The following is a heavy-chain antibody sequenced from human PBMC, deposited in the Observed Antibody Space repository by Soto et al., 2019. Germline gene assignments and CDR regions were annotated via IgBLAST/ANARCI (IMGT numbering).Heavy chain of an antibody. CDR2: INQDGSVK. CDR3: ARKVGDY. CDR1: GFIFSDYW. J-gene: IGHJ4*02. Sequence: EVQLVESGGGLVQPGGSLRLSCSASGFIFSDYWMSWVRQAPGEGLEWVANINQDGSVKYYVDSVKGRITISRDNAKNSVYLQVNSLRAEDTALYYCARKVGDYWGQGTQVTVSS. V-gene: IGHV3-7*05. D-gene: IGHD1-26*01.